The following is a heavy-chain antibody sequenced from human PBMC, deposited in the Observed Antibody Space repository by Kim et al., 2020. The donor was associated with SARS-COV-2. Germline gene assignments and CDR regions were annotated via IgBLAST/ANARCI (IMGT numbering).Heavy chain of an antibody. Sequence: SETLSLTCAVYGGSFSGYYWSWIRQPPGKGLEWIGEINHSGSTNYNPSLKSRVTISVDTSKNQFYLKLSSVTAADTAVYYCAGVPHYDYVWGSYRPYYFDYWGQGTLVTVSS. CDR2: INHSGST. CDR3: AGVPHYDYVWGSYRPYYFDY. V-gene: IGHV4-34*01. J-gene: IGHJ4*02. D-gene: IGHD3-16*02. CDR1: GGSFSGYY.